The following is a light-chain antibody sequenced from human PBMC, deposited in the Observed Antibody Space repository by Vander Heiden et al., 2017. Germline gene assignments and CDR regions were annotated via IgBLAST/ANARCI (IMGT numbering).Light chain of an antibody. J-gene: IGKJ1*01. V-gene: IGKV1-39*01. CDR1: QSISTY. CDR2: AAS. Sequence: DIQMTQSPSSLSASVGDRVTITCRASQSISTYLNWYQQKPGKAPKLLIYAASSLQSVVPSRFSGSGSGTDFTLTISRLQPEDFAPYYCQQTDSTPWTFGQGTKVEIK. CDR3: QQTDSTPWT.